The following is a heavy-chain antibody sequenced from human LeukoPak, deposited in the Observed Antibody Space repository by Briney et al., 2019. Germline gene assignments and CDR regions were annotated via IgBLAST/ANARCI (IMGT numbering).Heavy chain of an antibody. CDR3: ARRPGFYFDY. CDR1: GGSISSYY. CDR2: IYYSGST. Sequence: PSETLSLTCTVSGGSISSYYWSWIRQPPGKGLEWIGYIYYSGSTNYNPSLKSRVTTSVDTSKNQFSLKLSSVTAADTAVYYCARRPGFYFDYRGQGTLVTVSS. V-gene: IGHV4-59*08. J-gene: IGHJ4*02.